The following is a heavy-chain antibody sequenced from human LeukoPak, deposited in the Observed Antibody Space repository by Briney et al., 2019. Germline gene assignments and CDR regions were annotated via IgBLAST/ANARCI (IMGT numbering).Heavy chain of an antibody. J-gene: IGHJ4*02. CDR2: IYYSART. V-gene: IGHV4-39*07. CDR3: AREHSYYDSSGYYYGSGYFDY. CDR1: GGSISSSNYY. Sequence: SETLSLTCTVSGGSISSSNYYWGWIRQPPGKGLECIGSIYYSARTYYNPSLKSRVIISVDTSKNQFSLKLSSVTAADTAVYSCAREHSYYDSSGYYYGSGYFDYWGQGTLVTVSS. D-gene: IGHD3-22*01.